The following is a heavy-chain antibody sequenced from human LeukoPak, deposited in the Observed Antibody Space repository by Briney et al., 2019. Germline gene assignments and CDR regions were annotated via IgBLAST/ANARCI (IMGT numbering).Heavy chain of an antibody. CDR1: GYSISSGYY. CDR3: ARELIPDSSGYYQFFDY. V-gene: IGHV4-38-2*02. Sequence: SETLSLTCAVSGYSISSGYYWGWIRQPPGKGLEWIGSIYHSGSTYYNPSLKSRVTISVDTSKNQFSLKLSSVTAADTAVYYFARELIPDSSGYYQFFDYWGQGTLVTVSS. J-gene: IGHJ4*02. D-gene: IGHD3-22*01. CDR2: IYHSGST.